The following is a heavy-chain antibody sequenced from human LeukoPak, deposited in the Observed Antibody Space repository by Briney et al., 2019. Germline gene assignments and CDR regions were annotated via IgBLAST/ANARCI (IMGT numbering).Heavy chain of an antibody. CDR1: GGSFSGYY. Sequence: SETLSLTCAVFGGSFSGYYWSWIRQPPGKGLEWIGEINHSGSTNYNPSLKSRVTISVDTSKNQFSLKLSSVTAADTAVYYCARGGIVVVPAAIRGRFDYWGQGTLVTVSS. CDR3: ARGGIVVVPAAIRGRFDY. J-gene: IGHJ4*02. D-gene: IGHD2-2*02. V-gene: IGHV4-34*01. CDR2: INHSGST.